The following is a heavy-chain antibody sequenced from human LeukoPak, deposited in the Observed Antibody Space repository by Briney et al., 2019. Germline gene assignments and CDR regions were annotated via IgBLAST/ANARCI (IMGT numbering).Heavy chain of an antibody. CDR2: IYYSGST. Sequence: SETLSLTCTVSGGSISSSSYYWGWIRQPPGKGLEWIGSIYYSGSTYYNPSLKSRVTISVDTSKNQFSLKLSSVTAADTAVYYCAREGWLQLDYWGQGTLVTVSS. CDR3: AREGWLQLDY. CDR1: GGSISSSSYY. D-gene: IGHD5-24*01. V-gene: IGHV4-39*07. J-gene: IGHJ4*02.